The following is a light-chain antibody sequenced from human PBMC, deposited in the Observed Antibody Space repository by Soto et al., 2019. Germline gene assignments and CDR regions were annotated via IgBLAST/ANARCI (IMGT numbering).Light chain of an antibody. Sequence: SYELTQPPSVSVSPGQTARITCSGDALAKQYAYWYQQKAGHAPILLIYKDTERPSGIPERFSGSSSGTTVTLTISGVQAEDEADYYYQSADISGPYVFGIGTKLTVL. CDR1: ALAKQY. CDR2: KDT. CDR3: QSADISGPYV. J-gene: IGLJ1*01. V-gene: IGLV3-25*03.